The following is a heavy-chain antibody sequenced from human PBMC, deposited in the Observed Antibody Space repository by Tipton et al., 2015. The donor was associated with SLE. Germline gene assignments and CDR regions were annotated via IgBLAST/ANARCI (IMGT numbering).Heavy chain of an antibody. Sequence: TLSLTCTVSGGSISSSSNYWGWIRQPPGKGLEWIGTIYYSGTTYYNPSLKSRVTISVDPAKNHFSLRLSSVPAADTAVYYCARRGYDYVSVSYLIDFWGQGPLVTVSS. CDR3: ARRGYDYVSVSYLIDF. D-gene: IGHD3-10*01. CDR2: IYYSGTT. V-gene: IGHV4-39*07. CDR1: GGSISSSSNY. J-gene: IGHJ4*02.